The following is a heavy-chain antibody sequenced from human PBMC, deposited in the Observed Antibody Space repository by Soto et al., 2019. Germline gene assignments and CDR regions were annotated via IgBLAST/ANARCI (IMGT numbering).Heavy chain of an antibody. CDR1: GFTFSSYS. J-gene: IGHJ6*03. CDR2: ISSSSSYI. Sequence: EVQLVESGGGLVQPGGSLRLSCAASGFTFSSYSMNWVRQAPGKGLEWVSSISSSSSYIYYADSVKGRFTISRDNAKNPLYLQMNSLRAEDTAVYYCARRGQLLRSLYYYYYYMDVWGKGTTVTVSS. CDR3: ARRGQLLRSLYYYYYYMDV. V-gene: IGHV3-21*01. D-gene: IGHD2-2*01.